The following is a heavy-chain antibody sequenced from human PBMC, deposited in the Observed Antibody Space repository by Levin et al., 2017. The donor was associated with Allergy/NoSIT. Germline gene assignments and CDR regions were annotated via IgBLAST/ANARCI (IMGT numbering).Heavy chain of an antibody. CDR3: AREALVPAAIGPGNDAFDI. V-gene: IGHV1-46*01. CDR1: GYTFTSYY. D-gene: IGHD2-2*02. CDR2: INPSGGST. Sequence: GESLKISCKASGYTFTSYYMHWVRQAPGQGLEWMGIINPSGGSTSYAQKFQGRVTMTRDTSTSTVYMELSSLRSEDTAVYYCAREALVPAAIGPGNDAFDIWGQGTMVTVSS. J-gene: IGHJ3*02.